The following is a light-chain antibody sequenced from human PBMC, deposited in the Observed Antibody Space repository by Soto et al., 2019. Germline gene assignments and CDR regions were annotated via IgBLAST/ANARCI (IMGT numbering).Light chain of an antibody. CDR3: QSYDRSLSGSV. J-gene: IGLJ2*01. CDR1: SSNIGAGYD. Sequence: QSVLTQPPSVSGAPGQRVTISCTGSSSNIGAGYDVHWYQQLPGTAPKLLIYGNNNRPSRVPDRFSGSKSGTSASLAITGLQAEDEAHYYCQSYDRSLSGSVFGGGTQLTVL. V-gene: IGLV1-40*01. CDR2: GNN.